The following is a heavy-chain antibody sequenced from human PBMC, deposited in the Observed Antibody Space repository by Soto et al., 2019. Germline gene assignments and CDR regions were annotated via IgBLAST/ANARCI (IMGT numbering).Heavy chain of an antibody. CDR1: GYSISSGYY. CDR2: IYHSGST. Sequence: PSETLSLTCAVSGYSISSGYYWGWIRQPPGKGLEWIGSIYHSGSTYYNPSLKSRVTISVDTSKNQFSLKLSSVAAADTAVYYCARGGLATTITILGWFDPWGQGTLVTVSS. J-gene: IGHJ5*02. V-gene: IGHV4-38-2*01. D-gene: IGHD3-3*01. CDR3: ARGGLATTITILGWFDP.